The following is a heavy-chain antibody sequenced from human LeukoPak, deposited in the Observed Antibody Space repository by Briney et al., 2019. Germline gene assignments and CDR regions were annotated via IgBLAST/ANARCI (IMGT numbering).Heavy chain of an antibody. CDR1: GFTFSSYW. J-gene: IGHJ4*02. V-gene: IGHV3-7*01. Sequence: PGGSLRLSCAASGFTFSSYWMSWVRQAPGKGLEWVANIKQDGSEEYYVDSVKGRFTISRDNAKNSLYLQMNSLRAEDTAVYYCARDSDSGSYHGRKPGAFDYWGQGTLVTVSS. CDR2: IKQDGSEE. CDR3: ARDSDSGSYHGRKPGAFDY. D-gene: IGHD1-26*01.